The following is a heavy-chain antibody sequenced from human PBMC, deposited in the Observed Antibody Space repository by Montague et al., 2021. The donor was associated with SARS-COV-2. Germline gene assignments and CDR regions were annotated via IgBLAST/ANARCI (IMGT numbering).Heavy chain of an antibody. J-gene: IGHJ6*02. V-gene: IGHV3-43*02. D-gene: IGHD3-3*01. CDR1: GFTFDDYA. CDR3: AKDMGRRILYDFWSGYYPHSHNYYYGMDV. Sequence: SLRLSCAASGFTFDDYAMHWVRQAPGKGLEWVSLISGDGGSTYYADSVKGRFTISRDNSKNSLYLQMNSLRTEDTALYYCAKDMGRRILYDFWSGYYPHSHNYYYGMDVWGQGTTVTVSS. CDR2: ISGDGGST.